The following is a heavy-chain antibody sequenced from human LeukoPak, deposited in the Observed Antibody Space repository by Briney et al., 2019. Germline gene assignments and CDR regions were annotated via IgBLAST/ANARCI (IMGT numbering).Heavy chain of an antibody. Sequence: SETLSLTXTVSGGSISSGSYYWSWVWQPAGKGLEWIGRIYTSGSTNYNPSLKSRVTISVDTSKNQFSLKLSSVTAADTAVYYCARDLGVRGVREFDYWGQGTLVTVSS. D-gene: IGHD3-10*01. CDR3: ARDLGVRGVREFDY. V-gene: IGHV4-61*02. J-gene: IGHJ4*02. CDR1: GGSISSGSYY. CDR2: IYTSGST.